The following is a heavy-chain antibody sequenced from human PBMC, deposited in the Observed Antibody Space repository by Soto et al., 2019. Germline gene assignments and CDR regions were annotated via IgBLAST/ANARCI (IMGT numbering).Heavy chain of an antibody. V-gene: IGHV3-48*02. CDR2: ISSSSSTI. J-gene: IGHJ6*02. D-gene: IGHD2-2*01. Sequence: PVGSLRLSCAASGFTFSSYSMNWVRQAPGKGLEWVSYISSSSSTIYYADSVKGRFTISRDNAKNSLYLQMNSLRDEDTAVYYCAREVCSSTSCYSRAYYYYYYGMDVWGQGTTVTVSS. CDR1: GFTFSSYS. CDR3: AREVCSSTSCYSRAYYYYYYGMDV.